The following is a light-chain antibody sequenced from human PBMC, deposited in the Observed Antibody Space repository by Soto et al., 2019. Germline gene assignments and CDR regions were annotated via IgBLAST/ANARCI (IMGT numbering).Light chain of an antibody. Sequence: ETVMTQSPVTLSVSPGDTATLSCRASQRVSSHLAWYQQKPGQAPRLLIYAASTRATGIPVRFSGSGSGTDFTLTISRLEPEDFAVYYCQQYGSSPRTFGQGTKVDI. CDR1: QRVSSH. CDR3: QQYGSSPRT. CDR2: AAS. V-gene: IGKV3-20*01. J-gene: IGKJ1*01.